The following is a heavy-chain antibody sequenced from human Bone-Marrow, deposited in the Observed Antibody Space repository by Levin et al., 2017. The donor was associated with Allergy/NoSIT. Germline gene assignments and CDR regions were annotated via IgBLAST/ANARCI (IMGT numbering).Heavy chain of an antibody. Sequence: SETLSLTCTISGGSVTSHFWSWIRQPPGKGLEWIGYISKSGSTSYNPSLKSRVTISADTSRNQLSLKVKSVTAADTDVYYCARERPGSYFAFDIWGQGTVVPVSS. J-gene: IGHJ3*02. CDR3: ARERPGSYFAFDI. V-gene: IGHV4-59*02. CDR1: GGSVTSHF. D-gene: IGHD3-10*01. CDR2: ISKSGST.